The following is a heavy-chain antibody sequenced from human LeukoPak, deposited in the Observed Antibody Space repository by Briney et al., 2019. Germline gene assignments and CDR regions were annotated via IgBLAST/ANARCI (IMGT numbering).Heavy chain of an antibody. CDR3: ARAAGDYSFNYYYYYGMDV. V-gene: IGHV3-30-3*01. CDR2: ISYDGSNK. Sequence: GGSLRLSCAASGFTFSSYAMHWVRQAPGKGLEWVAVISYDGSNKYYADSVKGRFTISRDNSKNTLYLQMNSLRAEDTAVYYCARAAGDYSFNYYYYYGMDVWGQRTTVTVSS. D-gene: IGHD4-11*01. J-gene: IGHJ6*02. CDR1: GFTFSSYA.